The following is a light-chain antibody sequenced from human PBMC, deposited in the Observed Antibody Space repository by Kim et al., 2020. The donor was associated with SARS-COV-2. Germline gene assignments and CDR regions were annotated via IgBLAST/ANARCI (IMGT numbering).Light chain of an antibody. CDR1: QGITNH. CDR2: AAS. Sequence: SASIGDRVTLSCRASQGITNHLAWFQQRPGKAPKSLIYAASNLQSGVPSKFSGSGSGTDFTLTIASLQPEDFATYYCQQYNSYPLTFGGGTKVDIK. V-gene: IGKV1-16*02. CDR3: QQYNSYPLT. J-gene: IGKJ4*01.